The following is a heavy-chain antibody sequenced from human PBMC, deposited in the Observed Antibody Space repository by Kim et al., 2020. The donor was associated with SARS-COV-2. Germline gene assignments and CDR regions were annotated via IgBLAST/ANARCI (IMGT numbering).Heavy chain of an antibody. D-gene: IGHD3-10*01. V-gene: IGHV3-23*01. CDR3: AKGCRRLYGPYNWFDP. J-gene: IGHJ5*02. Sequence: SGKGRFTNSRDKSKNTLYLQMNSRRAEDTAVYYCAKGCRRLYGPYNWFDPWGQGTLVTVSS.